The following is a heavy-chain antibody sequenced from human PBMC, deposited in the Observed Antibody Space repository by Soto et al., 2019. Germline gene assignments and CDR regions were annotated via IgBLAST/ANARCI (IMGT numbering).Heavy chain of an antibody. CDR3: ARSQGSSTSLEIYYYYYYGMDV. J-gene: IGHJ6*02. CDR1: GGTFGSYA. V-gene: IGHV1-69*01. Sequence: QVQLVQSGAEVKKPGSSVKVSCKASGGTFGSYAISWVRQAPGQGLEWMGGIIPIPGAANSAQKFQGRVTIAADESTSTAYMELSSLRSEDTGVYYCARSQGSSTSLEIYYYYYYGMDVWGQGTTVTVSS. D-gene: IGHD2-2*01. CDR2: IIPIPGAA.